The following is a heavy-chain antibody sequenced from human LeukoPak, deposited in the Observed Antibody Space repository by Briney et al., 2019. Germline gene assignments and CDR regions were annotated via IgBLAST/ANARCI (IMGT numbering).Heavy chain of an antibody. CDR2: IYYSGST. CDR3: ARVRPATGDFDY. Sequence: SETLSLTCNVSGGSISKYYWSCIRQHPGKGLEWIGYIYYSGSTYYNPSLKSRVTISVDTSKNQFSLKLSSVTAADTAVYYCARVRPATGDFDYWGQGTLVTVSS. J-gene: IGHJ4*02. V-gene: IGHV4-59*06. CDR1: GGSISKYY. D-gene: IGHD7-27*01.